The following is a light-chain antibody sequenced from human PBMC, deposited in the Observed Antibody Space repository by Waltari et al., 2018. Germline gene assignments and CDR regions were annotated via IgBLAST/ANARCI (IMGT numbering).Light chain of an antibody. CDR2: SAS. J-gene: IGKJ3*01. CDR3: HQLNSYPFT. CDR1: QVISSY. Sequence: DIQLTQSPSFLSASVGDRVTITCRASQVISSYLAWYQQKPGKAPRLLIYSASTLQTGVPSRFSGSESGTEFTLSIRRLQSEDFSTYYCHQLNSYPFTFGPGTRVAIK. V-gene: IGKV1-9*01.